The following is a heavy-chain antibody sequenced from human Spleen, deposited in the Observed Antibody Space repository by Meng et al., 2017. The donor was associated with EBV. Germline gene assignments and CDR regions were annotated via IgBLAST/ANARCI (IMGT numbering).Heavy chain of an antibody. V-gene: IGHV3-11*01. CDR1: GFIFSDSY. CDR2: ISNSGTTI. J-gene: IGHJ4*02. CDR3: ARGSGRWTFDY. D-gene: IGHD1-26*01. Sequence: QVQLVESGGGLVKPGGSLTLSCAASGFIFSDSYMSWIRQTPGKGLEWISYISNSGTTIKYADSVKGRFTISRDNAKNSLYLQMNSLRADDTAVYYCARGSGRWTFDYWGQGTLVTVSS.